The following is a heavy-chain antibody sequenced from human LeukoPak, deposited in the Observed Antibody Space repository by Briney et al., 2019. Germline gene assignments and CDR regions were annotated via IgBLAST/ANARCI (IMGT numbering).Heavy chain of an antibody. CDR3: ATPRVAAAGNHADY. D-gene: IGHD6-13*01. J-gene: IGHJ4*02. CDR1: GYTFTSYD. Sequence: ASVKVSCKASGYTFTSYDTNWVRQATGQGLEWMGWMNPNSGNTGYAQKFQGRVTMTRDTSISTAYMELSSLRSEDTAVYYCATPRVAAAGNHADYWGQGTLVTVSS. CDR2: MNPNSGNT. V-gene: IGHV1-8*01.